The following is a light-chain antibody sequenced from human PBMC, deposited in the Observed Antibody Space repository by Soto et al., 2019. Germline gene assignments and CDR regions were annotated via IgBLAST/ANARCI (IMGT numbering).Light chain of an antibody. CDR2: GNS. J-gene: IGLJ2*01. CDR3: QSYDSSLSGYVV. Sequence: QSVLTQPPSVSGAPRQRVTISCTGSSSNIGAGYDVHWYQQRPGTAPKLLIYGNSNRPSGVPDRFSGSKSGTSASLAITGLQAEDEADYYCQSYDSSLSGYVVFGGGTKVTVL. V-gene: IGLV1-40*01. CDR1: SSNIGAGYD.